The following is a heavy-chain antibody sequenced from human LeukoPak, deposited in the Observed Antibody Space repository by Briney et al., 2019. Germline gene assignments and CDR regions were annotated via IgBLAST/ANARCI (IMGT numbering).Heavy chain of an antibody. CDR3: ARHGRSYPEPYYYYGMDV. D-gene: IGHD1-14*01. CDR2: IYSGDSDT. Sequence: KWGEFRQISCRGSGYSFTTYWIGWVRQMPGKGLEWMGIIYSGDSDTRYSPSFQRQVTISAHKSISTAYLQWSSLKASDTAMYYCARHGRSYPEPYYYYGMDVWGQGTPGSASS. V-gene: IGHV5-51*01. J-gene: IGHJ6*02. CDR1: GYSFTTYW.